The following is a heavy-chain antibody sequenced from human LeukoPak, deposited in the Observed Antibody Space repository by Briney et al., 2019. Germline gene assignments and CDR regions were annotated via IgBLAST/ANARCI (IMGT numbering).Heavy chain of an antibody. CDR2: INHSGST. Sequence: SETLSLTCAVYGGSFSGYYWSWIRQPPGKGLEWIGEINHSGSTNYNPSLKSRVTISVDTSKNQFSLKLSSVTAADTAVYYCARLRRSLGYCSGGSCYNFDYWGQGTLVTVSS. V-gene: IGHV4-34*01. J-gene: IGHJ4*02. CDR1: GGSFSGYY. D-gene: IGHD2-15*01. CDR3: ARLRRSLGYCSGGSCYNFDY.